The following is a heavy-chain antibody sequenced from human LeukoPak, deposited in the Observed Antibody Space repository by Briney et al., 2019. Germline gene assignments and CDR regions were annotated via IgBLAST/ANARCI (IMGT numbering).Heavy chain of an antibody. CDR3: ARSPVLDRHDWPFAD. Sequence: GGSLRLSCAASGFTFSRNYMSWVRQAPGKGLEWVSVSYSGGDTYYPDSVKGRFTVSRDNPKNTVYLQMNSMRAEDTAVYFCARSPVLDRHDWPFADWGQGTLVTVSS. CDR1: GFTFSRNY. CDR2: SYSGGDT. V-gene: IGHV3-53*01. D-gene: IGHD3-9*01. J-gene: IGHJ4*02.